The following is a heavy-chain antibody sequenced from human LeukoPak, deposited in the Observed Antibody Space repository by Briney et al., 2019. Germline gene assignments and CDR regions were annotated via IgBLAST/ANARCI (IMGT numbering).Heavy chain of an antibody. CDR2: IYYSGST. D-gene: IGHD3-22*01. V-gene: IGHV4-59*01. CDR3: ARAYHYYYYYYYMDV. CDR1: GGSISSYY. J-gene: IGHJ6*03. Sequence: SETLSLTCTVFGGSISSYYWSWIRQPPGKGLEWIGYIYYSGSTNYNPSLKSRVTISVDTSKNQFSLKLSSVTAADTAVYYCARAYHYYYYYYYMDVWGKGTTVTVSS.